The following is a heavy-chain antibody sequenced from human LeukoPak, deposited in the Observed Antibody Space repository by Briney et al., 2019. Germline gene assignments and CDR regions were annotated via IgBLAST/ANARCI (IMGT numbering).Heavy chain of an antibody. Sequence: GGSLRLSCAAAGFTFSSYWMGWVRQAPGKGLEWVANIKQDGSEKYYVDSVKGRFTISRDNAKNSLYLQMNSLRAQDTAVYYFARVPPIAGAGGSDYWGQGTLVTVSS. CDR1: GFTFSSYW. J-gene: IGHJ4*02. CDR3: ARVPPIAGAGGSDY. D-gene: IGHD6-19*01. V-gene: IGHV3-7*01. CDR2: IKQDGSEK.